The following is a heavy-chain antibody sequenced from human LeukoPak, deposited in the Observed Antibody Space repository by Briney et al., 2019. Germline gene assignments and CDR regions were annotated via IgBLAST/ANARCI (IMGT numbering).Heavy chain of an antibody. Sequence: SVKVSCKASGGTFSSYAISWVRQAPGQGLEWMGGIIPIFGTANYAQKFQGRVTITADKSTSTAYMELSSLRSEDTAVYYCARVSYYYDSSGYRGYNWFDPWGQGTLVTVSS. J-gene: IGHJ5*02. CDR3: ARVSYYYDSSGYRGYNWFDP. CDR1: GGTFSSYA. CDR2: IIPIFGTA. V-gene: IGHV1-69*06. D-gene: IGHD3-22*01.